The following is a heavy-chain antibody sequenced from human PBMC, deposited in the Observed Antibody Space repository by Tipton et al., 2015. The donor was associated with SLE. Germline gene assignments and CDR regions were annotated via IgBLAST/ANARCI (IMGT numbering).Heavy chain of an antibody. J-gene: IGHJ4*02. CDR3: ATGVGAAYGFDC. V-gene: IGHV3-64*01. Sequence: GSLRLSCAASGFSFNSYPMHWVRQAPGKGLEYVSAINSDGTYTHYGNSVKGRFTISRDNSRNTLHLQMGSLGVEDMAVYYCATGVGAAYGFDCWGQGTLVTVSS. CDR1: GFSFNSYP. CDR2: INSDGTYT. D-gene: IGHD1-26*01.